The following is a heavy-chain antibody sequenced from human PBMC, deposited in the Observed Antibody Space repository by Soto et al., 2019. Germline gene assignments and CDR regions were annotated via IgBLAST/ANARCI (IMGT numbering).Heavy chain of an antibody. CDR3: ARDLVVATAIRGWFDS. CDR2: IIPFFGTP. J-gene: IGHJ5*01. D-gene: IGHD2-21*02. V-gene: IGHV1-69*12. CDR1: AGTFSIYA. Sequence: QVQLVQSGAEVKKPGSSVKVSCKATAGTFSIYAISWVRQAPGQGLEWMGGIIPFFGTPNYAQKFQGRVTITADESTCTAFMELSSLRSEDTAVYYCARDLVVATAIRGWFDSWGQGTLVTVSS.